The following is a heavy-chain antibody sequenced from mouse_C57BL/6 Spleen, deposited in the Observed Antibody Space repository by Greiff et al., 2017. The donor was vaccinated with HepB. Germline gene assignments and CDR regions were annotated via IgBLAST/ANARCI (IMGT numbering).Heavy chain of an antibody. CDR1: AYTFTDYN. V-gene: IGHV1-22*01. CDR3: ARDERLGFDY. CDR2: INPNNGGT. J-gene: IGHJ2*01. Sequence: VQLQKAEPVLVKPAPSAKMSCKASAYTFTDYNMPWVKQSHGKSLEWIGYINPNNGGTSYNQKFKGKATLTVNKSSSTAYMELRSLTSEDSAVYYCARDERLGFDYWGQGTTLTGSS.